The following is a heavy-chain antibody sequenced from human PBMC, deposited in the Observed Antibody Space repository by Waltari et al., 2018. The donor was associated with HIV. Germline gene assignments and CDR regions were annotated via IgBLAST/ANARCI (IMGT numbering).Heavy chain of an antibody. CDR2: IYYSGST. J-gene: IGHJ4*02. V-gene: IGHV4-39*07. Sequence: QLQLQESGPGLVKPSETLSLTCTVSGGSISSSSYYWGWIRQPPGKGLEWIGGIYYSGSTYSNPSLKSRVTISVDTSKNQFSLKLSSVTAADTAVYYCAREWASGSWAPGPFDYWGQGTLVTVSS. CDR1: GGSISSSSYY. D-gene: IGHD5-12*01. CDR3: AREWASGSWAPGPFDY.